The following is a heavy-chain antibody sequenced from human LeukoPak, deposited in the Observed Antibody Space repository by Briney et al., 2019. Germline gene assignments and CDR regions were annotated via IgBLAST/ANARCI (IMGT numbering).Heavy chain of an antibody. V-gene: IGHV3-33*01. D-gene: IGHD1-26*01. CDR3: ARDLYSGSYYFDY. Sequence: GGSLRLSCAASGFTFSSYGMHWVRQAPGKGLEGVAVIWYDGSNKYYADSVKGRFTISRDNSKNTLYLQMNSLRAEDTAVYYCARDLYSGSYYFDYWGQGTLVTVSS. CDR1: GFTFSSYG. CDR2: IWYDGSNK. J-gene: IGHJ4*02.